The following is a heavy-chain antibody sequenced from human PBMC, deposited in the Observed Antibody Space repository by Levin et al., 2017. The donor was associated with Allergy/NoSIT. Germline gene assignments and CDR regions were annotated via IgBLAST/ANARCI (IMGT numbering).Heavy chain of an antibody. Sequence: GESLKISCAASGFTFSSYAMSWVRQAPGKGLEWVSAISGSGGSTYYADSVKGRFTISRDNSKNTLYLQMNSLRAEDTAVYYCAKDGSGWYRESGYWGQGTLVTVSS. V-gene: IGHV3-23*01. J-gene: IGHJ4*02. CDR2: ISGSGGST. CDR1: GFTFSSYA. CDR3: AKDGSGWYRESGY. D-gene: IGHD6-19*01.